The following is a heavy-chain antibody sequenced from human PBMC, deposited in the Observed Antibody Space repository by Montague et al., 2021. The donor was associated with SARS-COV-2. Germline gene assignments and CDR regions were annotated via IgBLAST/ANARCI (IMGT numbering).Heavy chain of an antibody. CDR3: AKDRYYDFWSGYYCDY. J-gene: IGHJ4*02. V-gene: IGHV3-23*01. CDR1: GFTFSNYA. D-gene: IGHD3-3*01. CDR2: ISGSGGST. Sequence: SLRLSCAASGFTFSNYAMNWVRQAPGKGLEWVSAISGSGGSTYYADSVKGRFTISRDNSKNTLYLQMNSLRAEDTAVYYCAKDRYYDFWSGYYCDYWGQGTLVTVSS.